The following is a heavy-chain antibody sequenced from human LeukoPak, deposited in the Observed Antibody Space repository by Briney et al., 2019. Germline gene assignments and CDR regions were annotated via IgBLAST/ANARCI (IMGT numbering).Heavy chain of an antibody. CDR2: IYSDGSMT. CDR1: GFTFSVYW. D-gene: IGHD3-22*01. J-gene: IGHJ4*02. Sequence: GGSLRLSCAASGFTFSVYWMHWVRQAPGKGLVWVSRIYSDGSMTNYADSVKGRFTISRDNSKNTLYLQMNSLRAEDTAVYYCAKGYRVVVVTIGYFDYWGQGTLVTVSS. CDR3: AKGYRVVVVTIGYFDY. V-gene: IGHV3-74*01.